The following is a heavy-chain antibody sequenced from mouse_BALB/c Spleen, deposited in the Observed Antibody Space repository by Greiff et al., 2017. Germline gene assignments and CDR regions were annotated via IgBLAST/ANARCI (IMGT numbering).Heavy chain of an antibody. CDR3: ARETYYRYRWFAY. J-gene: IGHJ3*01. CDR2: ISYDGSN. V-gene: IGHV3-6*02. Sequence: EVQLVESGPGLVKPSQSLSLTCSVTGYSITSGYYWNWIRQFPGNKLEWMGYISYDGSNNYNPSLKNRISITRDTSKNQFFLKLNSVTTEDTATYYCARETYYRYRWFAYWGQGTLVTVSA. D-gene: IGHD2-14*01. CDR1: GYSITSGYY.